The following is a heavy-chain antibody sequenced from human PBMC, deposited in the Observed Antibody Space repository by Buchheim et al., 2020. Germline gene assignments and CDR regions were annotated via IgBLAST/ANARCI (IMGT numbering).Heavy chain of an antibody. D-gene: IGHD2-15*01. CDR3: AREPPDRYCSGGSCYPGWVDP. Sequence: QVQLVQSGAEVKTPGASVKVSCKASGYTFPGYYMHWVRQAPGQGLEWLGRINPNSGGTNSAQKFQGRVPMTRDTSISTAYMELRRLRSDDTAVEYCAREPPDRYCSGGSCYPGWVDPWGQGTL. V-gene: IGHV1-2*06. CDR2: INPNSGGT. J-gene: IGHJ5*02. CDR1: GYTFPGYY.